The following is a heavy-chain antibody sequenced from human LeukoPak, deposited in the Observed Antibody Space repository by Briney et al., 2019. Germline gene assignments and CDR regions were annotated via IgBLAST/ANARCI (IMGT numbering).Heavy chain of an antibody. J-gene: IGHJ4*02. V-gene: IGHV3-7*01. CDR2: IRQDGSEN. D-gene: IGHD2-21*01. CDR3: ARGLFLLYYFDY. Sequence: GGSLRLSCAASGFTLSSYLMSWVRQAPGKGLEWVASIRQDGSENYYVDSVKGRFTISRDNAKKSLYLQMISLRAEHTAVYYCARGLFLLYYFDYWGQGTLVTVSS. CDR1: GFTLSSYL.